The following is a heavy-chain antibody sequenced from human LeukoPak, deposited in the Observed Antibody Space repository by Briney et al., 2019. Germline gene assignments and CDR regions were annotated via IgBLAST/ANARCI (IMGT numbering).Heavy chain of an antibody. CDR2: ISSSSSYI. V-gene: IGHV3-11*03. D-gene: IGHD6-13*01. Sequence: PGGSLRLSCAASGFTFSDYYMSWIRQAPGKGLEWVSHISSSSSYINYADSVKSRFTISRDNAKNSLYLQMNSLRAEDTAVYYCATSSYSSSWSIFDYWGQGTLVTVSS. J-gene: IGHJ4*02. CDR1: GFTFSDYY. CDR3: ATSSYSSSWSIFDY.